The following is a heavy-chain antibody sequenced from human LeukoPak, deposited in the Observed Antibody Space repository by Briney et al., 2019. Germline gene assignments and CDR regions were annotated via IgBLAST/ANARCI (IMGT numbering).Heavy chain of an antibody. Sequence: ASVKVSCKASGYTFTSYYMHWVRQAPGQGLEWMGIINPSGGSTSYAQKFQGRVTMTRDTSTSTVYMELSSLRSEDTAVYYCARGAEMATIDDDAFDIWGQGTMATVSS. J-gene: IGHJ3*02. CDR3: ARGAEMATIDDDAFDI. CDR1: GYTFTSYY. V-gene: IGHV1-46*01. CDR2: INPSGGST. D-gene: IGHD5-24*01.